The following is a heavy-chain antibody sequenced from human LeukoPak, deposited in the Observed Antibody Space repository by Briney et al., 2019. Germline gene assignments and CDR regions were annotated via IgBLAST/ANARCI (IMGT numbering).Heavy chain of an antibody. CDR1: GLPFCGYW. J-gene: IGHJ6*02. CDR2: MKPAGSGR. CDR3: ARVPIAVAGNDYYYGMDV. Sequence: GGSLRLSCAASGLPFCGYWVNWVRQAPGQGLEWVANMKPAGSGRYYVDSVKGRFTISRHNSKNTLYLQMNSLRAEDTAVYYCARVPIAVAGNDYYYGMDVWGQGTTVTVSS. V-gene: IGHV3-7*05. D-gene: IGHD6-19*01.